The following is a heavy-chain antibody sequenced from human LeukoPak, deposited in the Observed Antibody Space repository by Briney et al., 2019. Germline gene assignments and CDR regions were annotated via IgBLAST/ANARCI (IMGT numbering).Heavy chain of an antibody. CDR1: GGTFSSYA. V-gene: IGHV1-69*05. D-gene: IGHD3-16*01. J-gene: IGHJ6*03. CDR2: IIPIFGTA. CDR3: AREQRGHYYMDV. Sequence: APSVKVSCKASGGTFSSYAISWVRQAPGQGLEWMGGIIPIFGTANYAQKFQGRVTITTDESTSTAYMELSSLRSEDTAVYYCAREQRGHYYMDVWGKGTTVTVSS.